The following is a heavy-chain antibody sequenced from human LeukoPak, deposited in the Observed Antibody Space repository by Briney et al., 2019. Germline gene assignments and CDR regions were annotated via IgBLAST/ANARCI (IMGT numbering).Heavy chain of an antibody. V-gene: IGHV3-30*02. CDR3: AKDLGNSFDY. D-gene: IGHD4-23*01. CDR1: GFTFSGYG. Sequence: PGGSLGLSCAASGFTFSGYGMHWVRQAPGKGLEWVAFIHYDGSDKYYADSVKGRFTISRDNSKNTLYLQMNSLRAEDKAVYYCAKDLGNSFDYWGQGTLVTVSS. J-gene: IGHJ4*02. CDR2: IHYDGSDK.